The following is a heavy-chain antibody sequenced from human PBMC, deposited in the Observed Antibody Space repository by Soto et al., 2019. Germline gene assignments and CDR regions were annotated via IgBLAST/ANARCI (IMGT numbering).Heavy chain of an antibody. D-gene: IGHD6-19*01. CDR3: ARAPGAVNSYAGVDV. CDR2: ISDGGSYT. Sequence: PGGSLRLSGGDSGFIFSDYYIAWIRRAPGKGLEWVSYISDGGSYTNHGNSVRGRVSVSRDDARNSLYLQINNLRVEDTGVYYCARAPGAVNSYAGVDVWGQGTTVTVSS. CDR1: GFIFSDYY. J-gene: IGHJ6*02. V-gene: IGHV3-11*05.